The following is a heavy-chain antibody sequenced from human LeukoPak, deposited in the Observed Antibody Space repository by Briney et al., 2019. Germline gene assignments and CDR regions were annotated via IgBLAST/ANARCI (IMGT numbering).Heavy chain of an antibody. CDR2: FSGTSDNT. J-gene: IGHJ4*02. Sequence: GGSLRLSCVASGFTFSIYAISWVRQAPGKRLEWVSTFSGTSDNTYYADSVKGRFTTSRDNSKNTLYLQMHSLRAEDTAVYYCAKRVSRPQYFFDYWGQGTLVTVSS. CDR1: GFTFSIYA. CDR3: AKRVSRPQYFFDY. V-gene: IGHV3-23*01. D-gene: IGHD6-19*01.